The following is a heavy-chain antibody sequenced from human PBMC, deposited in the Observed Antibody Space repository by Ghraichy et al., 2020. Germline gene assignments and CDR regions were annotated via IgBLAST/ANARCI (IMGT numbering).Heavy chain of an antibody. CDR1: GGSFSGYY. J-gene: IGHJ4*02. CDR3: ARAIDSYCGGDCYPSYFDY. CDR2: INHSGST. Sequence: SEALSLTCAVYGGSFSGYYWSWIRQPPGKGLEWIGEINHSGSTNYNPSLKSRVTISVDTSKNQFSLKLSSVTAADTAVYYCARAIDSYCGGDCYPSYFDYWGQGTLVTVSS. V-gene: IGHV4-34*01. D-gene: IGHD2-21*02.